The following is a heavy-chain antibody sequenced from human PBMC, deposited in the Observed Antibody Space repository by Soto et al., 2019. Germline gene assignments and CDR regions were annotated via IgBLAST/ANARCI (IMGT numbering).Heavy chain of an antibody. V-gene: IGHV1-2*04. CDR1: GYTFTGYY. Sequence: QVQLVQSGAEVKKPGASVKVSCKASGYTFTGYYMHWVRQAPGQGLEWMGWINPNSGGTNYAQKFQGWVTITRDSAISTAYMGPSRLRSDDTAVYYWARGIAAAGPPWYFDLWGRGTLVTVSS. CDR3: ARGIAAAGPPWYFDL. J-gene: IGHJ2*01. D-gene: IGHD6-13*01. CDR2: INPNSGGT.